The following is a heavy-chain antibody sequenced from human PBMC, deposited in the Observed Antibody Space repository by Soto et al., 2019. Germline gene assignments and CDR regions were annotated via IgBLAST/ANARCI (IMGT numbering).Heavy chain of an antibody. J-gene: IGHJ4*02. D-gene: IGHD3-16*01. V-gene: IGHV1-8*01. CDR2: MNPNSGNT. CDR3: ARGRGDYGIDYFDY. CDR1: GYTFTSYD. Sequence: QVQLVQSGAEVKKPGASVKVSCKASGYTFTSYDINWVRQATGQGLEWMGWMNPNSGNTGYAQKFQGRVTMTRNTSISTAYVELGSLRSEDTAVYYCARGRGDYGIDYFDYWGQGTLVTVSS.